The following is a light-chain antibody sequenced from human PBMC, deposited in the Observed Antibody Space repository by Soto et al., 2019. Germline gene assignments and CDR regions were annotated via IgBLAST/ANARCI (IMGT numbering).Light chain of an antibody. CDR1: QSLSSSY. CDR2: GAS. CDR3: QQFDNSPLYT. V-gene: IGKV3-20*01. J-gene: IGKJ2*01. Sequence: DIVLTQSPVTLSLSPGERATLSCRASQSLSSSYLAWYQQKPGQAPRLLMYGASNRATGFPDRFSGSGSGTDFTLTISRLEPEDFAVYYCHCQQFDNSPLYTFGQGTKLEIK.